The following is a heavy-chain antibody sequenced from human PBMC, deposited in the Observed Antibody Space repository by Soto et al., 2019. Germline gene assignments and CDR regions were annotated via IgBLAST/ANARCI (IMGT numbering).Heavy chain of an antibody. CDR3: ARDPLGKLYYFDY. D-gene: IGHD7-27*01. CDR2: IKQDGSEK. J-gene: IGHJ4*02. V-gene: IGHV3-7*03. CDR1: GFTFSSYW. Sequence: GGSLRLSCAASGFTFSSYWMSWVRQAPGKGLEWGANIKQDGSEKYYVDSVKGRFTISRDNAKNSLYLQMNSLRAEDTAVYYCARDPLGKLYYFDYWGQGTLVTVSS.